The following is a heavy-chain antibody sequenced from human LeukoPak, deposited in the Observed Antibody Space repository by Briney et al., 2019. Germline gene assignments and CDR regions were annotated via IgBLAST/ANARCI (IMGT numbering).Heavy chain of an antibody. CDR3: AEAPLTSCRGAFCYPFDY. J-gene: IGHJ4*02. CDR1: GFTFMSYA. CDR2: ISSSDVGT. Sequence: PGGSLRLSCAASGFTFMSYAMSWVRQAPGKGLEWVSAISSSDVGTYYAASVRGRFTISRDTSRSTLCLQMNSLRAQDTALYYCAEAPLTSCRGAFCYPFDYWGQGTLVTVSS. V-gene: IGHV3-23*01. D-gene: IGHD2-15*01.